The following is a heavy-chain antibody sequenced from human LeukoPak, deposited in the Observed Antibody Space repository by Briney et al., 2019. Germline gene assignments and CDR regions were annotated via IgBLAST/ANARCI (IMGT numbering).Heavy chain of an antibody. D-gene: IGHD2-2*01. CDR2: INQDGSAT. Sequence: QAGGSLRLSRAASGFTFSNYWMSWVRQAPGKGLEWVANINQDGSATYYVDSVKGRFTISRDSANNSLYLQMSSLRAEDTAVYYCARNPAKVVPAVYWGQGTLVTVSS. CDR1: GFTFSNYW. J-gene: IGHJ4*02. CDR3: ARNPAKVVPAVY. V-gene: IGHV3-7*01.